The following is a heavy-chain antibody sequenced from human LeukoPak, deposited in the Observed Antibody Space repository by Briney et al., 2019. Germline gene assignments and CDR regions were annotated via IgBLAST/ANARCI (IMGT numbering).Heavy chain of an antibody. J-gene: IGHJ4*02. Sequence: SETLSLTCAVYGGSFSGYYWSWIRQPPGKGLEWMGEINYSGSTNYNPSLKSRVTISVDKSKNQFSLKLSSVTAADAAVYYCARVSYYDSSGNRGAFDYWGQGNLVTVSS. V-gene: IGHV4-34*01. CDR3: ARVSYYDSSGNRGAFDY. CDR2: INYSGST. D-gene: IGHD3-22*01. CDR1: GGSFSGYY.